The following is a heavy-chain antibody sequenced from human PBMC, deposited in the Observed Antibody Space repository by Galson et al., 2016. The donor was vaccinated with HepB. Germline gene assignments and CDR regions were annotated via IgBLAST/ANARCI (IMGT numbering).Heavy chain of an antibody. V-gene: IGHV3-11*01. CDR2: ISGGGTII. D-gene: IGHD3-3*01. J-gene: IGHJ5*02. CDR3: ARGTIFGVVTASLCWFDH. CDR1: GFSFSEYY. Sequence: SLRLSCAASGFSFSEYYMTWIRQAPGKGLEWLSYISGGGTIIHNADSVKGRFTISRDNAKNSLYLQINSLRAEDTAVYYCARGTIFGVVTASLCWFDHWGRGTLVTVSS.